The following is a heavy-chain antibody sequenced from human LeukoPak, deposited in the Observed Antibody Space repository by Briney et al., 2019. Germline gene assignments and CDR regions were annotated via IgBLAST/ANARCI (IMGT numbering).Heavy chain of an antibody. CDR3: ARGGPYSSSWYGNWFDP. J-gene: IGHJ5*02. CDR2: IKQDGSEK. CDR1: GFTFSSYW. Sequence: TGGSLRLSCAASGFTFSSYWMSWVRQAPGKGLEWVANIKQDGSEKYYVDSAKGRFTISRDNAKNSLYLQMNSLRAEDTAVYYCARGGPYSSSWYGNWFDPWGQGTLVTVSS. D-gene: IGHD6-13*01. V-gene: IGHV3-7*01.